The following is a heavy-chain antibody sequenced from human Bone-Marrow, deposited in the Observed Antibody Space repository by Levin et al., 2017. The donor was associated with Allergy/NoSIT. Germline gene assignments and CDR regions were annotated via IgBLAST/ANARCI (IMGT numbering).Heavy chain of an antibody. CDR3: AKDSIEGGAAAGTEAFDI. Sequence: SLKISCAASGFTFDDYAMHWVRQAPGKGLEWVSGISWNSGSIGYADSVKGRFTISRDNAKNSLYLQMNSLRAEDTALYYCAKDSIEGGAAAGTEAFDIWGQGTMVTVSS. V-gene: IGHV3-9*01. CDR1: GFTFDDYA. CDR2: ISWNSGSI. D-gene: IGHD6-13*01. J-gene: IGHJ3*02.